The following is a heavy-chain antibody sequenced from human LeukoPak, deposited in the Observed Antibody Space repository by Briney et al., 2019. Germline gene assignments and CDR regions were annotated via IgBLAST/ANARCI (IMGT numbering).Heavy chain of an antibody. CDR2: ISSSSSYI. CDR1: GFTFSSYS. J-gene: IGHJ4*02. V-gene: IGHV3-21*01. CDR3: ASWGRVVVAAIGRDY. D-gene: IGHD2-15*01. Sequence: GGSLRLSCAASGFTFSSYSMNWVRQAPGKGLEWVSSISSSSSYIHYADSVKGRFTISRDNAKNSLYLQMNSLRAEDTAVYYCASWGRVVVAAIGRDYWGQGTLVTVSS.